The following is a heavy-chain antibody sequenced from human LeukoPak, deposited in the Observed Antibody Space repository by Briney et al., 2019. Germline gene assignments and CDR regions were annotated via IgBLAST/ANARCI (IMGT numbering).Heavy chain of an antibody. CDR2: IYHSGST. CDR1: GYSISSGYY. CDR3: ARDNALASGKYWFDP. V-gene: IGHV4-38-2*02. Sequence: PSETLSLTCTVSGYSISSGYYWGWIRQPPGKGLEWIGSIYHSGSTYYNPSLKSRVTISVDTSKNQFSLKLSSVTAADTAVYYCARDNALASGKYWFDPWGQGTLVTVSS. D-gene: IGHD3-10*01. J-gene: IGHJ5*02.